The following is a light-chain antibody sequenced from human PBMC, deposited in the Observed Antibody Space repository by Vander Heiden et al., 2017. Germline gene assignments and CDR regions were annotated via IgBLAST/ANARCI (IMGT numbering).Light chain of an antibody. CDR1: NIGSKS. J-gene: IGLJ2*01. CDR2: DDS. Sequence: SYVLTQPPSVSVAPGQTGRITCGGDNIGSKSVHWYQQKSGQAPVLVVYDDSDRPSGIPERVSGFNSGNTATLNISRVEAGDEADYYCQVWDSISDHLVFGGGTKLSVL. V-gene: IGLV3-21*02. CDR3: QVWDSISDHLV.